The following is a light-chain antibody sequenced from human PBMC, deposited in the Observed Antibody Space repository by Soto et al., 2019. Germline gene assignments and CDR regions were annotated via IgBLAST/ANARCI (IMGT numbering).Light chain of an antibody. CDR3: QSYDSSLSGYV. V-gene: IGLV1-40*01. CDR1: ISNIGAGYD. Sequence: QSVLTQPPSVSGAPGQRVTISCTGSISNIGAGYDVHWYQQFPGTAPNLLIYGNSNRPSGVPDRFSGSKSGTSASLAITGLQAEDEADYYCQSYDSSLSGYVFGTGTKLTVL. CDR2: GNS. J-gene: IGLJ1*01.